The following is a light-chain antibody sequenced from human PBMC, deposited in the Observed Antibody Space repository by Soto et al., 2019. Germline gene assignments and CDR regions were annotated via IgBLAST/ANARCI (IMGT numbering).Light chain of an antibody. J-gene: IGLJ3*02. V-gene: IGLV1-40*01. CDR1: TSNLGAGYD. CDR2: CNR. CDR3: QACDYSLTASV. Sequence: QSVLTQPPSGSGAPGQRVTLSCTGNTSNLGAGYDVHWYQQLPGAAPKLVIFCNRNRPSGVPERFSGSKSGTSASLAITGLQAEDEADYYCQACDYSLTASVFGGGTKLTVL.